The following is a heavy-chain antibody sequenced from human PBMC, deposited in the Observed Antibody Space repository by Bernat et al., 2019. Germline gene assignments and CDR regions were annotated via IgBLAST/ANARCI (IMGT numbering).Heavy chain of an antibody. CDR1: GFTFCSFG. CDR3: AKDRGYRYFDL. D-gene: IGHD2-2*02. CDR2: ISYDGSIK. Sequence: QVQLVESGGGLVQPGRSLRLSCAASGFTFCSFGMPWVRQAPGKGLEGGAVISYDGSIKYYADSGKGGFTIPRDNSKNTLYLQMNSLRAEDTAVYYCAKDRGYRYFDLWGRGTLVTVSS. V-gene: IGHV3-30*18. J-gene: IGHJ2*01.